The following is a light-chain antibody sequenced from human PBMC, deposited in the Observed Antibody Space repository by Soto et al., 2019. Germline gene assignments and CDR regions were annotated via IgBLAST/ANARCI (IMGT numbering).Light chain of an antibody. CDR2: DAS. CDR3: QQHTNWPLT. CDR1: QSVSTY. Sequence: EIVLTQSPATLSLSPGEGATLSCRASQSVSTYLAWYQQKPGQAPRLLIFDASNRATGIPARFSGSGSGTDFSLTISSLEPEDSAVYYCQQHTNWPLTFGGGTKVDIK. J-gene: IGKJ4*01. V-gene: IGKV3-11*01.